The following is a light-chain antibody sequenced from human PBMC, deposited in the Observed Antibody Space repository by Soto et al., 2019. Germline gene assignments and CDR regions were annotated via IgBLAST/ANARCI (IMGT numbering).Light chain of an antibody. Sequence: EIVLTQSPATLSLSPGERATLSCRASQSVGNFIAWYQQKPGQAPRLPIFDTFHRFTGIPARFSGSGSGTDFTLTIHSLEPEDSAVYYCQQRSAWPITFGGGTRVEI. CDR2: DTF. CDR1: QSVGNF. V-gene: IGKV3-11*01. J-gene: IGKJ4*01. CDR3: QQRSAWPIT.